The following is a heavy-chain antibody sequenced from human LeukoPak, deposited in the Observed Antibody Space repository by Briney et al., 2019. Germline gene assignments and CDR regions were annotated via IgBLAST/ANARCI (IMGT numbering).Heavy chain of an antibody. V-gene: IGHV4-59*01. CDR1: GDSISSYY. CDR2: IYYSGST. D-gene: IGHD6-6*01. CDR3: ARDYSQLGRFDP. Sequence: SETLSLPCTVSGDSISSYYWSWIRQPPGKGLEWIGYIYYSGSTNYNPSLKSRVTISVDTSKNQFSLKLSSVTAADTAVYYCARDYSQLGRFDPWGQGTLVTVSS. J-gene: IGHJ5*02.